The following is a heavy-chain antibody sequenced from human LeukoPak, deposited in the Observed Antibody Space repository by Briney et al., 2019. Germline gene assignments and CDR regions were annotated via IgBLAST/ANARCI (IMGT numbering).Heavy chain of an antibody. V-gene: IGHV4-34*01. J-gene: IGHJ5*02. Sequence: SETLSLTCAVYGGSFSGYYWSWIRQPPGKGLEWIGEINHSGSTNYNPSLKSRVTISVDTSKNQFSLKLSSVTAADTAVYYCARVSSSWHWFDPWGQGTLVTVSS. D-gene: IGHD6-13*01. CDR2: INHSGST. CDR3: ARVSSSWHWFDP. CDR1: GGSFSGYY.